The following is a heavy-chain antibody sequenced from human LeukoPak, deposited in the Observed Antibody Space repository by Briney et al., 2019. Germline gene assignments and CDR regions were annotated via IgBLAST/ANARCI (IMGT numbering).Heavy chain of an antibody. CDR2: INPNSGGT. V-gene: IGHV1-2*02. Sequence: ASVKVSCKASGYTFTGYYMHWVRQAPGQGLEWMGWINPNSGGTNYAQKFQGRFTMTRDTSISTAYMELSRLRSDDTAVYYCARGYYYDSSGYYEHWGQGTLVTVSS. D-gene: IGHD3-22*01. J-gene: IGHJ4*02. CDR1: GYTFTGYY. CDR3: ARGYYYDSSGYYEH.